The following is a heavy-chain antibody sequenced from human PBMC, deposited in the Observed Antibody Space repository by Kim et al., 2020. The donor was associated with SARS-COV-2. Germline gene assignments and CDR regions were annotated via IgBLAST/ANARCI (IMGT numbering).Heavy chain of an antibody. CDR3: AKDTPLYYDILTGYYTKYYFDD. V-gene: IGHV3-23*01. CDR2: ISGSGGST. J-gene: IGHJ4*02. D-gene: IGHD3-9*01. CDR1: GFTFSSYA. Sequence: GGSLRLSCAASGFTFSSYAMSWVRQAPGKGLEWVSAISGSGGSTYYADSVKGRFTISRDNSKNTLYLQMNSLRAEDTAVYYCAKDTPLYYDILTGYYTKYYFDDWGQGTLVTVSS.